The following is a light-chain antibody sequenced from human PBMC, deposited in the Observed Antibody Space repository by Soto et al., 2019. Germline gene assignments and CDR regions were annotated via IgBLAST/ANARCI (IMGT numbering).Light chain of an antibody. Sequence: DIQMTQSPSSLSASAGDRVTITCRASQGIKNNLAWYQQKPGEVPKLLIYAASTLQSGVPSRISGSGSGTDFTLTISSLQPEDAATYYCQKYYSVPFTFGPGPKVNIK. V-gene: IGKV1-27*01. J-gene: IGKJ3*01. CDR2: AAS. CDR1: QGIKNN. CDR3: QKYYSVPFT.